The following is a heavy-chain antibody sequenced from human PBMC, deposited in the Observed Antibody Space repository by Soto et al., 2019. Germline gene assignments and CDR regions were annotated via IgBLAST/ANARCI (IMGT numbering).Heavy chain of an antibody. Sequence: APVKVSCKASGYTFNSYGISWVRQAPRQGLEWMGWISAYNGNTNYAQKLQGRVTMTTDTSTSTAYMELRSLRSDDTAVYYCARTNDYEFGYYYMDVWGKGTTVTVSS. CDR1: GYTFNSYG. V-gene: IGHV1-18*01. CDR3: ARTNDYEFGYYYMDV. D-gene: IGHD4-17*01. CDR2: ISAYNGNT. J-gene: IGHJ6*03.